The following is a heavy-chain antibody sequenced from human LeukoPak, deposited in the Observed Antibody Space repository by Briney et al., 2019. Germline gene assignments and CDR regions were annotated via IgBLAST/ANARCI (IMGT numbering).Heavy chain of an antibody. CDR1: GGTFSSYA. V-gene: IGHV1-69*01. D-gene: IGHD7-27*01. Sequence: GSSVKVSCKSSGGTFSSYAIHWVRQAPGQGLEWMGGIIPMLGTTDYAQKFQGRVTITADEATTAAYMELSSLRSEDTAVYYCARDPLRKTTWGDDFYYYFYYMDVWGTGTTVTVSS. J-gene: IGHJ6*03. CDR3: ARDPLRKTTWGDDFYYYFYYMDV. CDR2: IIPMLGTT.